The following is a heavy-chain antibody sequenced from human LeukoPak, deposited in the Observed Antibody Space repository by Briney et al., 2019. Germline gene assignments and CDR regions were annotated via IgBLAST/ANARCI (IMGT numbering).Heavy chain of an antibody. CDR3: ARAPEDIVPIGYFDY. CDR2: IYYSGST. V-gene: IGHV4-31*03. J-gene: IGHJ4*02. Sequence: TLSLTCTVSGGSISSGGYYWSWIRQHPGKGLEWIGYIYYSGSTYYNPSLKSRVTISVDTSKNQFSLKLSSVTAADTAVYYCARAPEDIVPIGYFDYWGQGTLVTVSS. CDR1: GGSISSGGYY. D-gene: IGHD2-8*01.